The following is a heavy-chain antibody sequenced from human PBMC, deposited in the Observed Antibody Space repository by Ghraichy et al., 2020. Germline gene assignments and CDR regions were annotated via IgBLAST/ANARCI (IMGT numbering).Heavy chain of an antibody. Sequence: GGSLRLSCSASGFTFSSYAMHWVRQAPGKGLEYVSAISSNGGSTYYADSVKGRFTISRDNSKNTLYLQMSSLRAEDMAVYYCVKTPLTYSGYDLGGPFYYYGMDVWGQGTTVTVSS. D-gene: IGHD5-12*01. V-gene: IGHV3-64D*06. J-gene: IGHJ6*02. CDR3: VKTPLTYSGYDLGGPFYYYGMDV. CDR2: ISSNGGST. CDR1: GFTFSSYA.